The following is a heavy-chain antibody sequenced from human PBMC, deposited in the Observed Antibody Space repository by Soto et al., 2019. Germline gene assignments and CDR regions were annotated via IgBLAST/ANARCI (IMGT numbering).Heavy chain of an antibody. V-gene: IGHV3-30-3*01. J-gene: IGHJ5*02. D-gene: IGHD3-3*01. CDR2: ISYDGSNK. CDR1: GFTFSSYA. CDR3: ARAGLGRLLHRTGINWFDP. Sequence: GGSLRLSCAASGFTFSSYAMHWVRQAPGKGLEWVAVISYDGSNKYYADSVKGRFTISRDNSKNTLYLQMNSLRAEDTAVYYCARAGLGRLLHRTGINWFDPWGQGTLVTVSS.